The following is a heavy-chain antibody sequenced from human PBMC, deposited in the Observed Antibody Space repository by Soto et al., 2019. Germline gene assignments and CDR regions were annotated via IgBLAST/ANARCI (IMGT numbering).Heavy chain of an antibody. CDR3: AKGPGGCSGGSCLDAFDI. V-gene: IGHV3-23*01. CDR2: MSGSGGST. J-gene: IGHJ3*02. CDR1: GFTFSSYA. D-gene: IGHD2-15*01. Sequence: EVQLLESGGGLVQPGGSLRLSCAASGFTFSSYAMSWVRQAPGKGLEWVSAMSGSGGSTYYADSVKGRFTISRDNSKNTLYLQMNSLRAEDTAVYYCAKGPGGCSGGSCLDAFDIWGQGTMVTVSS.